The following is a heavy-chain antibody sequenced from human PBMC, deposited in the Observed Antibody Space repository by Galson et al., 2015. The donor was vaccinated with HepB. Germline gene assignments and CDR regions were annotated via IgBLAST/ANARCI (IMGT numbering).Heavy chain of an antibody. J-gene: IGHJ4*02. V-gene: IGHV3-64D*06. D-gene: IGHD3-3*01. CDR3: VKDLGWVDDY. CDR1: GFSFRTYA. Sequence: AFSGFSFRTYAMFWVRQAPVKGLEYVSGISSDGTSTYYVDSVRGRFTISRDTSKNTMYLQMSSLRPEDTAVYYCVKDLGWVDDYWGQGTLVTVSS. CDR2: ISSDGTST.